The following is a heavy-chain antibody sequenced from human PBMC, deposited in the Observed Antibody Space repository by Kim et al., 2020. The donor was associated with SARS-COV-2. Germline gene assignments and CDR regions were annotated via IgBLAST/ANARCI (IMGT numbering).Heavy chain of an antibody. CDR2: T. J-gene: IGHJ4*02. CDR3: ARQITPVYFDY. D-gene: IGHD3-10*01. Sequence: TNYHPSLKSRVTISVDTSKNQFSLKLSSVTAADTAVYYCARQITPVYFDYWGQGTLVTVSS. V-gene: IGHV4-34*01.